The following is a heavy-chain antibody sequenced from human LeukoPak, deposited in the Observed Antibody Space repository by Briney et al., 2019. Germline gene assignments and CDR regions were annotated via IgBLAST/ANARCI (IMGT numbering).Heavy chain of an antibody. V-gene: IGHV1-8*01. D-gene: IGHD3-16*01. CDR3: ARAVWGGSYNWFDP. CDR2: MNPNSGNT. Sequence: GASVKVSCKASGYTFTSYDINWVRQATGQGLEWMGWMNPNSGNTGYAQKFQGRVTMTRNTSISTAYTELSSLRSEDTAVYYCARAVWGGSYNWFDPWGQGTLVTVSS. J-gene: IGHJ5*02. CDR1: GYTFTSYD.